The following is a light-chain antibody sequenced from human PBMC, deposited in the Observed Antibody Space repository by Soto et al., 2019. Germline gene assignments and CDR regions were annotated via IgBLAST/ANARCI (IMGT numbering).Light chain of an antibody. V-gene: IGKV3D-15*01. CDR1: QSVHNY. J-gene: IGKJ1*01. Sequence: EVVLTQSPATLSLSPGDRAALSCKASQSVHNYLAWYQQKPGQAPRLLIYGASSRATGIPDRFSGSGSGTDFTLTISSLQSEDFAVYYCQHYNNWPPETFGQGTKVDIK. CDR3: QHYNNWPPET. CDR2: GAS.